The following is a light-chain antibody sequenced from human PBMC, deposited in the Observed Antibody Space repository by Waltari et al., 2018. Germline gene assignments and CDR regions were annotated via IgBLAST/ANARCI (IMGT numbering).Light chain of an antibody. J-gene: IGKJ2*01. V-gene: IGKV3-15*01. CDR1: HSVNTN. Sequence: EIVMTQSPGTLSVSPGERATLSCRASHSVNTNLAWYQQKPGQAPRLLIYGASTRATGIPASFSVSGSGTECTLTITNLQSEDFAVYYCQQYNNWPQTFGQGTKLELK. CDR2: GAS. CDR3: QQYNNWPQT.